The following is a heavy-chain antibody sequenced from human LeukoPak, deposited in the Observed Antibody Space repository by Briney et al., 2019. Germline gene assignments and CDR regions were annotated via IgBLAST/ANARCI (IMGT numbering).Heavy chain of an antibody. J-gene: IGHJ4*02. CDR2: LVYDARS. Sequence: GGSLRLSCAASGFPFSSYGMHWVRQAPGKGLEWVARLVYDARSDYANSVKGRFSISRDDSKNTLFLDMSDLRVEDTALYYCARDLSAAFDFWGQGVLVTVSS. D-gene: IGHD6-25*01. CDR3: ARDLSAAFDF. CDR1: GFPFSSYG. V-gene: IGHV3-33*01.